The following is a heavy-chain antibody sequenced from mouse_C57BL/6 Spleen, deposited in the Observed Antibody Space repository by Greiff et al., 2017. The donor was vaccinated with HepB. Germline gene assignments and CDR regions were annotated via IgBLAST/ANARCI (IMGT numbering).Heavy chain of an antibody. CDR3: ARYGYDADYFGY. D-gene: IGHD2-2*01. J-gene: IGHJ2*01. V-gene: IGHV5-17*01. Sequence: EVQVVESGGGLVKPGGSLKLSCAASGFTFSDYGMHWVRQAPEKGLEWVAYISSGSSTIYYADTVKGRFTISRDNAKNTLFLQMTSLRSEDTAMYYCARYGYDADYFGYWGQGTTLTVSS. CDR1: GFTFSDYG. CDR2: ISSGSSTI.